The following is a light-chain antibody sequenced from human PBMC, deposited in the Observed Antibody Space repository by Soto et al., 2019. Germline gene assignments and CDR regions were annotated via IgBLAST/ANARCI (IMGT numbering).Light chain of an antibody. CDR3: QQYNDWLYS. V-gene: IGKV3-15*01. CDR2: GSS. J-gene: IGKJ2*03. Sequence: EIVMTQSPANMSVSPGERVAVSCRASRPVRSNLAWYQQKPGQPPRLLIYGSSTGATGIPARFSGSGSGTEFTLTVTSLQSADIAVYYCQQYNDWLYSFGQGTKVDIK. CDR1: RPVRSN.